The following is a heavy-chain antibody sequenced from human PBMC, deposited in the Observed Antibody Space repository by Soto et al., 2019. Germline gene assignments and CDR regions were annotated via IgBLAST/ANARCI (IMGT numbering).Heavy chain of an antibody. Sequence: EVQLVESGGGLVQPGGSLRLSCTASGFTFSSHWMHWVRQAQGQGLEGVSRISTDGSFTTSADSVKGRFTTSRDNAKNTVSLQMNSLRAEETGVYYCARPRSTSSRGLDVCGQGTMVTVSS. D-gene: IGHD6-6*01. CDR2: ISTDGSFT. CDR3: ARPRSTSSRGLDV. CDR1: GFTFSSHW. V-gene: IGHV3-74*03. J-gene: IGHJ3*01.